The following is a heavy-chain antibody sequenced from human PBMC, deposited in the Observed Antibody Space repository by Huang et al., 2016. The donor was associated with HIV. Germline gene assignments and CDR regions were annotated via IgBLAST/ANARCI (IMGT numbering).Heavy chain of an antibody. V-gene: IGHV1-3*01. D-gene: IGHD3-10*01. Sequence: QVQLVQSGAEVKKPGASVKVSCKASGYTFTSYAMQWVRQAPGQRLEWMGWINVGNGNTKYSQKFHGRVTITRDTSASTAYMELSSLRSEDTAVYYCARFRGDYWGQGTLVTVSS. CDR2: INVGNGNT. J-gene: IGHJ4*02. CDR3: ARFRGDY. CDR1: GYTFTSYA.